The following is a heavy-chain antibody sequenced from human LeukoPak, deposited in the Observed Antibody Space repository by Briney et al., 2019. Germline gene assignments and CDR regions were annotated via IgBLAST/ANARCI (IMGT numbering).Heavy chain of an antibody. CDR2: MNPNSGNT. V-gene: IGHV1-8*01. CDR3: ARGVLVRGVISNYYYYYMDV. D-gene: IGHD3-10*01. CDR1: GYTFTSYD. Sequence: ASVKVSCKASGYTFTSYDINWVRQATGQGLEWMGWMNPNSGNTGYAQKFQGRVTMTRNTSISTAYMELSSLRSEDTAVYYCARGVLVRGVISNYYYYYMDVWGKGTTVTISS. J-gene: IGHJ6*03.